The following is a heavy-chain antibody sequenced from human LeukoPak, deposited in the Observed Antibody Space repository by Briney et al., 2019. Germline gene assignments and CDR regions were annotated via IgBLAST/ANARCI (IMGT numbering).Heavy chain of an antibody. D-gene: IGHD4-23*01. CDR1: GGTFSSYA. Sequence: ASVKVSCKASGGTFSSYAISWVRQAPGQGLEWMGWISAYNGNTNYAQKLQGRVTMTTDTSTSTAYMELRSLRSDDTAVYYCARSGYGGNSVWYFDLWGRGTLVTVSS. V-gene: IGHV1-18*01. J-gene: IGHJ2*01. CDR2: ISAYNGNT. CDR3: ARSGYGGNSVWYFDL.